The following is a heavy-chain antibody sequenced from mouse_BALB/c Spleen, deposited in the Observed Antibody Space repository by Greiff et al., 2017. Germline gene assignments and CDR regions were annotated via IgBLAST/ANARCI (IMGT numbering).Heavy chain of an antibody. D-gene: IGHD2-14*01. J-gene: IGHJ2*01. CDR2: ISSGGSYT. CDR1: GFTFSSYA. Sequence: EVKLMESGGGLVKPGGSLKLSCAASGFTFSSYAMSWVRQTPEKRLEWVATISSGGSYTYYPDSVKGRFTISRDNAKNTLYLQMSSLRSEDTAMYYCARIGNFDYWGQGTTLTVSS. CDR3: ARIGNFDY. V-gene: IGHV5-9-3*01.